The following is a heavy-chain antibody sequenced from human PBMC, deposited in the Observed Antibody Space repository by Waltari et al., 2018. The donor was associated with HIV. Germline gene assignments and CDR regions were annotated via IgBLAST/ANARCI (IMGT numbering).Heavy chain of an antibody. CDR2: INPDGSET. V-gene: IGHV3-7*01. J-gene: IGHJ4*02. Sequence: EVQLVESGGGLVQPGGSLRLSCAASGFTFRNHWMTWVRQDPGKGLEWLANINPDGSETYHVDAANGRFTISRDNAKNSLYLQMNSLRVEDTAVYYCARAGGAWNRFDYWGQGTLVTVSS. CDR3: ARAGGAWNRFDY. D-gene: IGHD1-1*01. CDR1: GFTFRNHW.